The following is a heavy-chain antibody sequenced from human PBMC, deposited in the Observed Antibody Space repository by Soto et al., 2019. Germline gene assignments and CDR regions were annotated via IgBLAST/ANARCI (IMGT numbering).Heavy chain of an antibody. CDR2: IKSKTDGGTT. CDR3: TTDSIVVVPAARTWDDY. J-gene: IGHJ4*02. CDR1: GFTFSNAW. Sequence: GGSLRLSCAASGFTFSNAWMSWVRQAPGKGLEWVGRIKSKTDGGTTDYAAPVKGRFTISRDDSKNTLYLQMNSLKTEDTAVYYCTTDSIVVVPAARTWDDYWGQGTLVTVSS. D-gene: IGHD2-2*01. V-gene: IGHV3-15*01.